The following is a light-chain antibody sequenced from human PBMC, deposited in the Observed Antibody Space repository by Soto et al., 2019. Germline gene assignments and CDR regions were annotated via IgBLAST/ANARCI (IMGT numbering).Light chain of an antibody. CDR1: QSVSSQ. Sequence: EIVMTQSPATPSVSPGERSTLSCRASQSVSSQLAWYQQKPGQAPRLLXYGASTRATGIPARFSGSGSGTEFTLTFSSLQSEDFAVYDCQQYNNWPTNTFGQGTQVDIK. V-gene: IGKV3-15*01. CDR2: GAS. CDR3: QQYNNWPTNT. J-gene: IGKJ1*01.